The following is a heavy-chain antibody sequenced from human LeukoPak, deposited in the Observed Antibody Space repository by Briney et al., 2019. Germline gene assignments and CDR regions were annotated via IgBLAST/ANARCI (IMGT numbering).Heavy chain of an antibody. CDR3: ARNYYDSSGYQEATFNY. Sequence: GGSLGLSCAASGFTFSNYGMHWVRQAPGKGLEWVAGIWYDGGYKYYADSVKGRFTISRDNSKNTLFLQMDSLRAEDTAVYYCARNYYDSSGYQEATFNYWGQGTLVTVSS. J-gene: IGHJ4*02. CDR2: IWYDGGYK. CDR1: GFTFSNYG. D-gene: IGHD3-22*01. V-gene: IGHV3-33*01.